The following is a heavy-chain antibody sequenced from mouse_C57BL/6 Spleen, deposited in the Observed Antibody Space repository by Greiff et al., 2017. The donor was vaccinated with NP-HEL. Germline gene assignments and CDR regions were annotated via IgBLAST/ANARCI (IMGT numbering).Heavy chain of an antibody. CDR3: ARRRDYADYFDY. CDR1: GYTFTSYW. CDR2: IHPNSGST. Sequence: QVQLQQPGAELVKPGASVKLSCKASGYTFTSYWMHWVKQRPGQGLEWIGMIHPNSGSTNYNEKFKSKATLTVDKSSSTAYMQLSSLTSEDSAVYYCARRRDYADYFDYWGQGTTLTVSS. J-gene: IGHJ2*01. V-gene: IGHV1-64*01. D-gene: IGHD1-1*01.